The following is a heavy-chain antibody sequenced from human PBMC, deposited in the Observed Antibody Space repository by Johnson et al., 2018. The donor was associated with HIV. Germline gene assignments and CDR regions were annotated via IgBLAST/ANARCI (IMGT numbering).Heavy chain of an antibody. D-gene: IGHD2-21*02. J-gene: IGHJ3*02. CDR2: VKSKNDGGTT. CDR3: AKGACCGDCFSHDAFDI. Sequence: ESGGGLVKPGGSLRLSCAASGFTFSDAWMNWVRQAPGKGLEWVGRVKSKNDGGTTDYAAPVKGRFTISRDASKNTLYLQMNSLRAEDTAVYYCAKGACCGDCFSHDAFDIWGQGTMVTVSS. CDR1: GFTFSDAW. V-gene: IGHV3-15*01.